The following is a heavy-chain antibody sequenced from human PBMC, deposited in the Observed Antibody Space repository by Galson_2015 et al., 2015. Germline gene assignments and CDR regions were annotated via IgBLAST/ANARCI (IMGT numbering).Heavy chain of an antibody. D-gene: IGHD6-13*01. V-gene: IGHV3-33*01. CDR2: MWYDGSNI. CDR1: GFTFSNYG. CDR3: ARDRSSSWYYYYYGVDV. J-gene: IGHJ6*02. Sequence: SLRLSCAASGFTFSNYGMHWVRQAPGKGLEWVAVMWYDGSNIYCADSVKGRFTISRDNSKNTLYLQMNSLRAEDTAVYYCARDRSSSWYYYYYGVDVWGQGTTVTVSS.